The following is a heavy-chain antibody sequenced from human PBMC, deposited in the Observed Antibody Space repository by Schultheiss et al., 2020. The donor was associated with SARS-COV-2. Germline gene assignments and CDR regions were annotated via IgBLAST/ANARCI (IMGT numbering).Heavy chain of an antibody. D-gene: IGHD7-27*01. CDR2: IYYSGST. CDR1: GGPFSGYY. Sequence: SETLSLTCAVYGGPFSGYYWSWIRQSPGKGLEWIGYIYYSGSTNYNPSLKSRVTISVDTSKNQLSLRLSSVTAADTAVYYCARGRNWGYYFDCWGQGTLVTVSS. V-gene: IGHV4-59*01. CDR3: ARGRNWGYYFDC. J-gene: IGHJ4*02.